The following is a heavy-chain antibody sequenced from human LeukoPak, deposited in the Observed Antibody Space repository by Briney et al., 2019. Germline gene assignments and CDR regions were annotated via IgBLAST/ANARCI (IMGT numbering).Heavy chain of an antibody. Sequence: GGSLRLSCAASGFTFSDYYMSWIRKAPGKGLEWVSYISSSSSYTNYADSVKGRFTISRDNAKNSLYLQMNSLRAEDTAVYYCARLLRYYYGSGSPSYFDYWGQGTLVTVSS. D-gene: IGHD3-10*01. J-gene: IGHJ4*02. CDR3: ARLLRYYYGSGSPSYFDY. V-gene: IGHV3-11*03. CDR1: GFTFSDYY. CDR2: ISSSSSYT.